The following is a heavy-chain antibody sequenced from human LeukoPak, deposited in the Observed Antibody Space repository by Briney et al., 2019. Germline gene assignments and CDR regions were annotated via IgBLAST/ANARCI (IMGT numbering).Heavy chain of an antibody. CDR3: ARRAGAYSHPYDY. Sequence: TGGSLRLSCTVSGFTFSSNSMSWVRQAPGKGLEWVSFIYSDSTHYSDSVKGRFTISRDNSKNTLYLQMNSLRAEDTAVYYCARRAGAYSHPYDYWGQGTLVTVSS. J-gene: IGHJ4*02. CDR2: IYSDST. D-gene: IGHD4/OR15-4a*01. V-gene: IGHV3-53*01. CDR1: GFTFSSNS.